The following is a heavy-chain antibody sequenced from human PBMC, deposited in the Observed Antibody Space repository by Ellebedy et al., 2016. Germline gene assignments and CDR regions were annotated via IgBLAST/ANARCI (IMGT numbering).Heavy chain of an antibody. CDR1: GFIFSEYN. V-gene: IGHV3-30*18. CDR2: ISYDGRTQ. CDR3: AKDRVVATTGWDLDY. Sequence: GGSLRLXCAASGFIFSEYNMNWVRQAPGKGLEWLAVISYDGRTQHYAESVKGRFTISRDNSKNALYMQLNSLRAEDTAVYYCAKDRVVATTGWDLDYWGQGTPVTVSS. J-gene: IGHJ4*02. D-gene: IGHD1-1*01.